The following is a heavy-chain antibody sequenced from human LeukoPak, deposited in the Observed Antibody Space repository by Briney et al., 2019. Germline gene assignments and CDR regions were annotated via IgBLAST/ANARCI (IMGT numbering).Heavy chain of an antibody. D-gene: IGHD1-26*01. Sequence: PSETLSLTCMVSGGSISSYYWSGIRQPAGEGRESIGHISTSGGTNYNPSLKSRVTMSVDTSKNQFSLKLSSVTAADTAVYYCARGIDSGSPPLGTFEIWGQGTMVTVSS. CDR2: ISTSGGT. CDR1: GGSISSYY. CDR3: ARGIDSGSPPLGTFEI. J-gene: IGHJ3*02. V-gene: IGHV4-4*07.